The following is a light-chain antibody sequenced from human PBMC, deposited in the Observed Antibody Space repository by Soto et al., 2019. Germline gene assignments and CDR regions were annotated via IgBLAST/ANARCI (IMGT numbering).Light chain of an antibody. V-gene: IGKV3-20*01. CDR2: GAS. Sequence: DIVLTQSPGTLSLSPGERATLSCRASQIISSTYLGWYQQKPGQAPRLLIYGASSRATGIPDRFSGSGSGTDFTLTISRLEPEGFAVYYCQHYGTSLYTFGQGPKLEIK. CDR3: QHYGTSLYT. J-gene: IGKJ2*01. CDR1: QIISSTY.